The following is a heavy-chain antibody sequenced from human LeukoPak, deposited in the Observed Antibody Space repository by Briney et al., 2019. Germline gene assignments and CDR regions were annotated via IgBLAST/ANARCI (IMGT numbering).Heavy chain of an antibody. V-gene: IGHV1-69*04. CDR3: AKETAEQLWSDYYFDY. D-gene: IGHD5-18*01. J-gene: IGHJ4*02. Sequence: SVKVSCKASGGTFSSYAISWVRQAPGQGLEWMGRIIPILGIANYAQKFQGRVTITADKSTSTAYMELSSLRSEDTAVYYCAKETAEQLWSDYYFDYWGQGTLVTVSS. CDR2: IIPILGIA. CDR1: GGTFSSYA.